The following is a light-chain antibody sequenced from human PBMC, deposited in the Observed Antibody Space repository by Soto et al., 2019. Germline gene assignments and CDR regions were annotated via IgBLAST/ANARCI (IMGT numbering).Light chain of an antibody. CDR3: QQTYSVLPYT. V-gene: IGKV1-39*01. J-gene: IGKJ2*01. CDR2: AAS. Sequence: DIQMTQSASSLSASIGDRVTITCRASQNIRTYLNWYQQKPGKAPDLLVFAASNLQTGVPSRFSGGGSGTDFTLTISSLQPEDFATYYCQQTYSVLPYTFGQGTKLEIK. CDR1: QNIRTY.